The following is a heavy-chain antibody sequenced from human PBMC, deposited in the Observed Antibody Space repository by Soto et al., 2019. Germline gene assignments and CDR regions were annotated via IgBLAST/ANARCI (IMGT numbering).Heavy chain of an antibody. Sequence: SETLSLTCAVSGGSISSGGYSCNWIRQPPGKGLEWIGYIYHSGSTYYNPSLKSRVTISVDRSKNQFSLKLSSVTAADTAVYYCASGLVTTLHYWGQGTLVTVSS. CDR2: IYHSGST. CDR3: ASGLVTTLHY. J-gene: IGHJ4*02. D-gene: IGHD4-17*01. CDR1: GGSISSGGYS. V-gene: IGHV4-30-2*01.